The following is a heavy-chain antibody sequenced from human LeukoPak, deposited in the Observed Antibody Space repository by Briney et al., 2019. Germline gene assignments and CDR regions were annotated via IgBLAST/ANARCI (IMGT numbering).Heavy chain of an antibody. V-gene: IGHV4-59*08. D-gene: IGHD6-13*01. CDR2: IYYSGST. CDR3: ASTYRGAAAIDY. J-gene: IGHJ4*02. CDR1: GGSISSYY. Sequence: SETLSLTCTVSGGSISSYYWNWIRQPPGKGLEWIGYIYYSGSTNYNPSLKSRVTISVDTSKNQFSLKLSSVTAADTAVYYCASTYRGAAAIDYWGQGTLVTVSS.